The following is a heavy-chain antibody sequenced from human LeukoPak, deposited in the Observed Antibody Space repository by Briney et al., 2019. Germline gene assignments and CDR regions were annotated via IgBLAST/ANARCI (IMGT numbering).Heavy chain of an antibody. Sequence: PGRSLRLSCAASGFTFDDYAMHWVRQAPGKGLEWVSGISWNSGSIGYADSVKGRFTISRDNAKNSLYLQMNSLRAEDTAVYYCARTDGSSWPAFDYWSQETLVTVSS. CDR1: GFTFDDYA. CDR2: ISWNSGSI. CDR3: ARTDGSSWPAFDY. J-gene: IGHJ4*02. V-gene: IGHV3-9*01. D-gene: IGHD6-13*01.